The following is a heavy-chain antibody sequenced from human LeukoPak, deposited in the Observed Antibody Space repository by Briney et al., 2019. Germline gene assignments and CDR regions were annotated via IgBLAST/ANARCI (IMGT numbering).Heavy chain of an antibody. J-gene: IGHJ3*02. CDR2: VNPNNGAT. V-gene: IGHV1-2*02. CDR1: VYTFTSCY. Sequence: ASVKVSCKASVYTFTSCYMHWVRQAPGQGLEWMGWVNPNNGATLYAQKFQGRVSMTRDTSISTAYMELSGLTSDDTAIYYCARDFYDSGRGAFDIWGQGTTVTVSS. D-gene: IGHD3-22*01. CDR3: ARDFYDSGRGAFDI.